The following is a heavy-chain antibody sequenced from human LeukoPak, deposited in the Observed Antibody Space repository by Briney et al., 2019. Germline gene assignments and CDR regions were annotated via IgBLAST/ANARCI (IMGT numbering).Heavy chain of an antibody. D-gene: IGHD5-12*01. CDR2: IIPIFRTT. Sequence: GPSVKVSCKASGHTFTGCYMHWVRPAPGQGREWMGGIIPIFRTTDYAQKFQGRVTITADESTSTAYMELSSLRSEDTAVYYCASVPPYSGFDFVDSWGQGTLVTVSS. J-gene: IGHJ4*02. CDR1: GHTFTGCY. CDR3: ASVPPYSGFDFVDS. V-gene: IGHV1-69*13.